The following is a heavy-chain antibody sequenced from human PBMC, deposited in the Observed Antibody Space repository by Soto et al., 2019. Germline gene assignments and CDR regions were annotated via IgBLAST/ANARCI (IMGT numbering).Heavy chain of an antibody. Sequence: EVQLVESGGGLVQPGGSLRLSCAASGFTFSSYWMSWVRQAPGKGLEWVANIKQDGSEKYYVDSVKGRFTISRDNAKNSLYLQMNSLRAEDTAVYYCARDSLDGRPGMDVWGQGTTVTVSS. CDR3: ARDSLDGRPGMDV. CDR2: IKQDGSEK. J-gene: IGHJ6*02. V-gene: IGHV3-7*03. CDR1: GFTFSSYW. D-gene: IGHD3-3*02.